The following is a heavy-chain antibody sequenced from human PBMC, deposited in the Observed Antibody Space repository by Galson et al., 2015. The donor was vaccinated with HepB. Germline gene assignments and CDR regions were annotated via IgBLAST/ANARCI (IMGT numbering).Heavy chain of an antibody. CDR3: ARGVSSGWSEYFDY. V-gene: IGHV5-51*01. J-gene: IGHJ4*02. D-gene: IGHD6-19*01. Sequence: QSGAEVKKPGESLKISCKGSGYSLPSYWIGWVRQMPGIGLEWMGIIYPGDSDTRYSPSFQGQVTISADKSSGTAYMELSSLRSEDTAVYYCARGVSSGWSEYFDYWGQGTPVTVSS. CDR1: GYSLPSYW. CDR2: IYPGDSDT.